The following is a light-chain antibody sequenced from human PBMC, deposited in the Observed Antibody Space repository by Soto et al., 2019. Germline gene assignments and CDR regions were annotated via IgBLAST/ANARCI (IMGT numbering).Light chain of an antibody. Sequence: DIQMTQSPSSLSASVGDRVTITCRASQSISRHLNWYQQKPGKAPKILIYPASSLQNGVPSRFRGSGSGTDFTLTITNLQPEDFATYYCQQTYSTLSITFGQGTRLDI. CDR3: QQTYSTLSIT. J-gene: IGKJ5*01. CDR1: QSISRH. V-gene: IGKV1-39*01. CDR2: PAS.